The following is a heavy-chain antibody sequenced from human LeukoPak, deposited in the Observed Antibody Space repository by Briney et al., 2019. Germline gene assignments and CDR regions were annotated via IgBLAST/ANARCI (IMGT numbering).Heavy chain of an antibody. CDR3: ARGVNYLDS. CDR2: IAYDGTQE. D-gene: IGHD5/OR15-5a*01. CDR1: GFTFSSYG. J-gene: IGHJ4*02. Sequence: GRSLRLSCAASGFTFSSYGMHWVRQAPGKGLEWVAVIAYDGTQEYYADSVKGRFTISRDNAKNSLFLQMNSLRAEDTAVYYCARGVNYLDSWGQGTLVTVSS. V-gene: IGHV3-30*03.